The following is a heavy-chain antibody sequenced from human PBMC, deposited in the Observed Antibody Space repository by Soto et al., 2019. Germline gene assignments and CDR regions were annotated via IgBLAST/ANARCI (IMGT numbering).Heavy chain of an antibody. V-gene: IGHV3-15*01. CDR2: IKSKTDGGTT. D-gene: IGHD4-17*01. J-gene: IGHJ4*02. Sequence: EVQLVESGGGLVKPGGSLRLSCAASGFTFSNAWMSWVRQAPGKGLEWVGRIKSKTDGGTTDYAAPVKGRFTISRDDSKNTLYLQMNSPKTEDTAVYYCTTVVTTYAYYFDYWGQGTLVTVSS. CDR1: GFTFSNAW. CDR3: TTVVTTYAYYFDY.